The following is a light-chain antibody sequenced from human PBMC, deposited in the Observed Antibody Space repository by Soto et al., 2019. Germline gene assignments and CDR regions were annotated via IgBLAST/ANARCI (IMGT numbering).Light chain of an antibody. Sequence: DIVMTQTPLSLSVTPGQSASISCKSSRSLLHSNVRTYLSWYVQKSGQTPQRLIHEVSVRFPGVPDRFSGSGSGTDFTLKISRVETEVAGIFCCMQSVDYLTLAQGTSLGI. CDR2: EVS. J-gene: IGKJ2*01. CDR1: RSLLHSNVRTY. CDR3: MQSVDYLT. V-gene: IGKV2D-29*01.